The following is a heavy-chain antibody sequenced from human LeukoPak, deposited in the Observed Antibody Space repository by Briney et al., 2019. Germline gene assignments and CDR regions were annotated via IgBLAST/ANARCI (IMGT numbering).Heavy chain of an antibody. J-gene: IGHJ4*02. V-gene: IGHV3-30-3*01. Sequence: GGSLRLSCAASGFTFTNYALHWVRQAPGKGLEWVAVISYDGTNKYYADSVKGRFTISRDNSKNTLSLQMNNLRAEDTALYYCARGFVLGAAKNYFDYWGQGALVTVFS. CDR3: ARGFVLGAAKNYFDY. CDR1: GFTFTNYA. D-gene: IGHD2-21*02. CDR2: ISYDGTNK.